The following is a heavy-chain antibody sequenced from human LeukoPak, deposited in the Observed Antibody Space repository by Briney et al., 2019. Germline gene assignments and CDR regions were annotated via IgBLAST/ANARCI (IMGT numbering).Heavy chain of an antibody. CDR2: TVGSRPDT. CDR1: GFTFTNYA. Sequence: GGSLRLSCAASGFTFTNYAMSWVRQTPGKGLEWVSATVGSRPDTYHADSVKGRFTVSRDNPRNTLYLQMNNLRIEDSAVYYCTKAPLMSCTGAFCYPFDSWGQGVLVTVSS. V-gene: IGHV3-23*01. D-gene: IGHD2-8*02. CDR3: TKAPLMSCTGAFCYPFDS. J-gene: IGHJ4*02.